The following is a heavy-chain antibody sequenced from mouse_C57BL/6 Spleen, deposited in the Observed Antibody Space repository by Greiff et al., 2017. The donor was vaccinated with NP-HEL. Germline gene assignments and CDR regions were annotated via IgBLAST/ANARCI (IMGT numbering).Heavy chain of an antibody. CDR3: ARGVGYYVGYFDV. Sequence: QVQLKESGAELMKPGASVKLSCKATGYTFTGYWIEWVKQRPGHGLEWIGEILPGSGSTNYNEKFKGKATFTAEKSSNTAYMHLSSLTAEDSAIYYCARGVGYYVGYFDVWGTGTTVTVSS. CDR2: ILPGSGST. V-gene: IGHV1-9*01. D-gene: IGHD2-3*01. CDR1: GYTFTGYW. J-gene: IGHJ1*03.